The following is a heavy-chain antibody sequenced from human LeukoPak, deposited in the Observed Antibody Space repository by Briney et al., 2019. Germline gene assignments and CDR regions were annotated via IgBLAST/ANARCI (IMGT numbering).Heavy chain of an antibody. D-gene: IGHD5-24*01. Sequence: GGSLRLSCAASGFTFSSYSMNWVRQAPGKGLEWVSYISTSSSTIYYADSVKGRFTISRDNAKNTLYLQMNSLRAEDTAVYYCARDSAEMATPDAFDIWGQGTMVTVSS. CDR2: ISTSSSTI. V-gene: IGHV3-48*04. J-gene: IGHJ3*02. CDR3: ARDSAEMATPDAFDI. CDR1: GFTFSSYS.